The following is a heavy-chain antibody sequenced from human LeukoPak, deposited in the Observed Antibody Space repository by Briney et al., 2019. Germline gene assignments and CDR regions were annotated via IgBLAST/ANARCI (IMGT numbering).Heavy chain of an antibody. D-gene: IGHD6-19*01. Sequence: ASVKVSCKASGYTFTGYYMHWVRQAPGQGLEWMGWISAYNGNTNYAQKLQGRVTMTRDMSTSTVYMELSSLRSEDTAVYYCARVGSGWYGPSGYYYMDVWGKGTTVTISS. CDR2: ISAYNGNT. V-gene: IGHV1-18*04. CDR1: GYTFTGYY. J-gene: IGHJ6*03. CDR3: ARVGSGWYGPSGYYYMDV.